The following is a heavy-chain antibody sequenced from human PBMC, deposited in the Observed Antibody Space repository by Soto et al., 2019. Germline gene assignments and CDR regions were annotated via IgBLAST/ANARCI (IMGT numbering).Heavy chain of an antibody. J-gene: IGHJ4*02. CDR3: AKGFIVGATFGIVY. V-gene: IGHV3-43*01. CDR1: GFTFDDYA. Sequence: SGGSLRLSCAASGFTFDDYAMDWVRQAPGKGLEWVSLIGWDGGSTSYADSVKGRFTISRDNSANSLYLQMNSLRTEDTALYYCAKGFIVGATFGIVYWGQGTVVTVSS. CDR2: IGWDGGST. D-gene: IGHD1-26*01.